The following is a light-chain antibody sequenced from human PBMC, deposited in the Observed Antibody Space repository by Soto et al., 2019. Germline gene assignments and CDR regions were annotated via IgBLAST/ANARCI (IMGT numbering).Light chain of an antibody. CDR1: QSVTNY. CDR2: DAA. J-gene: IGKJ2*01. CDR3: LQRSSWPYT. Sequence: EIVLTQSPATLSLSPGERATLSCRASQSVTNYLAWYQQKPGQAPRLVIYDAANMATGIPARFSGSGSGTDFTLTISSLEPEDFAVYYCLQRSSWPYTFGQGTKLEIK. V-gene: IGKV3-11*01.